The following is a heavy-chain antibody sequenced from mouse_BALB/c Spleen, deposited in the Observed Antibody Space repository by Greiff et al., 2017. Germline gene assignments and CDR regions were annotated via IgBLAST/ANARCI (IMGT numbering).Heavy chain of an antibody. CDR1: GFSLTGYG. CDR3: ARDPYYYAMDY. Sequence: QGQLKESGPGLVAPSQSLSITCTVSGFSLTGYGVNWVRQPPGKGLEWLGMIWGDGSTDYNSALKSRLSISKDNSKSQVFLKMNSLQTDDTARYYCARDPYYYAMDYWGQGTSVTVSS. J-gene: IGHJ4*01. CDR2: IWGDGST. V-gene: IGHV2-6-7*01.